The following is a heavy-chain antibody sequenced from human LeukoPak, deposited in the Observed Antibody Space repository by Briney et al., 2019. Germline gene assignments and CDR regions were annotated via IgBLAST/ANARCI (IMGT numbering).Heavy chain of an antibody. Sequence: ASVKDSCKASGYTFTSYAMNWVRQAPGQGLEWMGWINTNTGNPTYAQGFTGRFVFSLDTYVSTAYLQISSLKAEDTAVYYCAREPEINYSSSDYWGQGTLVTVSS. V-gene: IGHV7-4-1*02. CDR1: GYTFTSYA. CDR3: AREPEINYSSSDY. CDR2: INTNTGNP. J-gene: IGHJ4*02. D-gene: IGHD6-6*01.